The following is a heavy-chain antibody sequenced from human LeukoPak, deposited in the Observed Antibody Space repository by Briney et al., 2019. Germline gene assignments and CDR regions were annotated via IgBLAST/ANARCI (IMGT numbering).Heavy chain of an antibody. Sequence: ASVKVSCKASGGTFSSYAISWVRQAPGQGLEWMGGIIPIFGTANYAQKFQGRVTITADESTSTAYTELSSLRSEDTAVYYCAREYRKLRYFDWLRTKKNWFDPWGQGTLVTVSS. CDR1: GGTFSSYA. V-gene: IGHV1-69*13. J-gene: IGHJ5*02. CDR2: IIPIFGTA. CDR3: AREYRKLRYFDWLRTKKNWFDP. D-gene: IGHD3-9*01.